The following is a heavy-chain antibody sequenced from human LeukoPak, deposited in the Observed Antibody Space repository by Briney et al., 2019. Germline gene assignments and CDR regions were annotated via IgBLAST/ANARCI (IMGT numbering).Heavy chain of an antibody. J-gene: IGHJ5*02. Sequence: QTLRLTCAVSGCTISSGGFTWSWNRQPQGQGLVCIGYSNHSGSTYYNPSLKSRITITVDRSKNQFLLKQSSVTAADTVVNNCARGWSRDHHYYGSGSYYKRGLNRFDPWGQGTLVTVSS. CDR3: ARGWSRDHHYYGSGSYYKRGLNRFDP. CDR2: SNHSGST. D-gene: IGHD3-10*01. V-gene: IGHV4-30-2*01. CDR1: GCTISSGGFT.